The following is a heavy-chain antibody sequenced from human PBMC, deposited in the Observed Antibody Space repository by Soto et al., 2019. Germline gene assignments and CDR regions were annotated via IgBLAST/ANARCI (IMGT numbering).Heavy chain of an antibody. CDR1: GFSFRTFA. CDR3: AKGNYGDYGGFDP. CDR2: IISTGIST. D-gene: IGHD4-17*01. J-gene: IGHJ5*02. Sequence: EVQVLESGGDFIQPGGSLRLSCAASGFSFRTFAMTWVRQAPGKGLEWVSTIISTGISTYYAGSVKGRFTISRANSKNTLYLQMNSLRAEDSAVYYCAKGNYGDYGGFDPWGQGTLVTVSS. V-gene: IGHV3-23*01.